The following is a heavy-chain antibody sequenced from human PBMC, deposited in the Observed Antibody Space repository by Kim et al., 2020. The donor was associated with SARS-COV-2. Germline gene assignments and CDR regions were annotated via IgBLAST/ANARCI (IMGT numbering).Heavy chain of an antibody. CDR1: GGSFSGYY. CDR2: INHSGST. Sequence: SETLSLTCAVYGGSFSGYYWSWIRQPPGKGLEWIGEINHSGSTNYNPSLKSRVTISVDTSKNHFSLKLSSVTAAATSVYFCARVCGRYDSSASWNYWGQG. D-gene: IGHD3-22*01. CDR3: ARVCGRYDSSASWNY. V-gene: IGHV4-34*01. J-gene: IGHJ4*02.